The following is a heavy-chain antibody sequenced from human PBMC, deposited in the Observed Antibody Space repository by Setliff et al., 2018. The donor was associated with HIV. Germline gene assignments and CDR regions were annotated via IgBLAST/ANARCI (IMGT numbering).Heavy chain of an antibody. CDR1: GGSISSYY. CDR2: IYYTGSS. V-gene: IGHV4-59*04. CDR3: VRSMGFGEIPFDY. Sequence: SETLSLTCTVSGGSISSYYWSWIRQPPGKGLEWIGYIYYTGSSYSSPSLKGRVTISIDTSKNQFSLKLTSVTAADTGIYYCVRSMGFGEIPFDYWGQGTLVTVSS. J-gene: IGHJ4*02. D-gene: IGHD3-10*01.